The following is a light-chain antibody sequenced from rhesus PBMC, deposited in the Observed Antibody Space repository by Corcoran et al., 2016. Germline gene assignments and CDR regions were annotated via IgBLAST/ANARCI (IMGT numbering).Light chain of an antibody. CDR2: FAK. CDR3: QPGNSPPLA. V-gene: IGKV1-32*04. Sequence: DIQMSQSPSSLSASVGDRVTITCRASQGISNYLNWYQQKSGKAPKLLIHFAKRLASGVPSRFSGSGSGTVFTLTISRLQPEAFTTSYCQPGNSPPLAFGGGNKVRLK. CDR1: QGISNY. J-gene: IGKJ4*01.